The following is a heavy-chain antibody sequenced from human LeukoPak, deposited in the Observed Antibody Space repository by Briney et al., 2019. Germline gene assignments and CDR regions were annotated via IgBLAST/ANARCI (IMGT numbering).Heavy chain of an antibody. D-gene: IGHD2-21*02. CDR3: ARDSLAYCGGDCYLWGYYYGMDV. V-gene: IGHV3-30-3*01. J-gene: IGHJ6*02. CDR2: ISYDGSNK. Sequence: PGGSLRLSCAASGFTFSSYAMHWVRQAPGKGLEWVAVISYDGSNKYYADSVKGRFTISRDNSKNTLYLQMNSLRAEDTAVYYCARDSLAYCGGDCYLWGYYYGMDVWGQGTTVTVSS. CDR1: GFTFSSYA.